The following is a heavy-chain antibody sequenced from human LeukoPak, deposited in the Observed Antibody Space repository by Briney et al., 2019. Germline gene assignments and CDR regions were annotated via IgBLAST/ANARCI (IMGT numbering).Heavy chain of an antibody. CDR2: NNHSGST. J-gene: IGHJ4*02. CDR1: GGSFSCYY. D-gene: IGHD5-12*01. V-gene: IGHV4-34*01. CDR3: ARGHRGAYGDY. Sequence: SETLSLTCAVYGGSFSCYYWSWIRQPPGKGLEWIGENNHSGSTNYNPSLKSRVTISVDTSKNQFSLKLSSVTAADTAVYYCARGHRGAYGDYWGQGTLVTVSS.